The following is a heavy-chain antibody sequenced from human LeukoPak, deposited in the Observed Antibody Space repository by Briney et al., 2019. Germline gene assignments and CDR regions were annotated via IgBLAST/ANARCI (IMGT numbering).Heavy chain of an antibody. CDR3: ARDRVVVATTTPPYWYFDL. V-gene: IGHV3-20*04. Sequence: GGSLRLSCAASGFTFDNYGMSWVRQAPGKGLEWVSGINWNGGSTGYADSVKGRFTISRDNAKNSLFLHMTSLRVDDTALYYYARDRVVVATTTPPYWYFDLWGRGTLVTVSS. D-gene: IGHD2-15*01. CDR1: GFTFDNYG. J-gene: IGHJ2*01. CDR2: INWNGGST.